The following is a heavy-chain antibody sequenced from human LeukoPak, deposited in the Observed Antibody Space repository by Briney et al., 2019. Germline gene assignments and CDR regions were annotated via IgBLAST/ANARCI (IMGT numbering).Heavy chain of an antibody. V-gene: IGHV3-21*01. Sequence: GGSLRLSCAASGFTFSSYSMNWVRQAPGKGLEWVSSISSSSSYIYYADSVKGRFTISRDNAKNSLYLQMNSLRAEDTAVYYCAKANLGYCSGGSCYSGPSGMDVWGQGTTVTVSS. CDR3: AKANLGYCSGGSCYSGPSGMDV. CDR1: GFTFSSYS. D-gene: IGHD2-15*01. CDR2: ISSSSSYI. J-gene: IGHJ6*02.